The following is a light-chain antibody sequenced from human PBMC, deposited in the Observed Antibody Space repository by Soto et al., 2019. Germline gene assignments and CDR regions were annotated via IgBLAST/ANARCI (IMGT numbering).Light chain of an antibody. V-gene: IGKV3-20*01. CDR3: QQHRT. J-gene: IGKJ1*01. CDR1: QSVSSRY. Sequence: EIVMTQSPGTLSLSPGERATLSCRASQSVSSRYLAWYQQKPGQAPRLLIYGASSRATGIPDRFTGSGSGTEFTLTISRLEPEDFAVYFCQQHRTFGQGTKVDIK. CDR2: GAS.